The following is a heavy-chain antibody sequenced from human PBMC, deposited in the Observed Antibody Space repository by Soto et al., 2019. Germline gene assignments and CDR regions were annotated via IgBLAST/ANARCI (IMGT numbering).Heavy chain of an antibody. CDR2: IYYSGST. Sequence: QVQLQESGPGLVKPSETLSLTCTGSGGSISSYYWSWIRQPPGKGLEWIGYIYYSGSTNYNPSLKSRVTISVDTSKNQFSLKLSSVTAADTAVYYCARLKGYEVDYWGQGTLVTVSS. J-gene: IGHJ4*02. CDR3: ARLKGYEVDY. V-gene: IGHV4-59*01. D-gene: IGHD1-1*01. CDR1: GGSISSYY.